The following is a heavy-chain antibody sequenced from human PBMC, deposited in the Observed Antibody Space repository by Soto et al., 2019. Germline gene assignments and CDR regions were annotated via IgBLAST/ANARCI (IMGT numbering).Heavy chain of an antibody. CDR2: ISSSGSTI. V-gene: IGHV3-48*03. Sequence: VQLVESGGGLVQPGGSLRLSCAASGFTFSSYEMNWVRQAPGKGLEWVSYISSSGSTIYYADSVKGRFTISRDNAKNSLYLQMNSLKTEDTAVYYCNTPHGRNAFDIWGQGTMVTVSS. J-gene: IGHJ3*02. D-gene: IGHD2-8*01. CDR1: GFTFSSYE. CDR3: NTPHGRNAFDI.